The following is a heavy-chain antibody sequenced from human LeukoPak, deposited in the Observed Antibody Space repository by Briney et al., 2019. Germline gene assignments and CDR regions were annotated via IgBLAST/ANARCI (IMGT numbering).Heavy chain of an antibody. CDR3: AKQTYCSADTCYGPLDP. V-gene: IGHV3-23*01. D-gene: IGHD2-15*01. CDR2: ISGSGGDT. J-gene: IGHJ5*02. CDR1: GFTFSNYD. Sequence: GGSLRLSCAASGFTFSNYDMHWVRQAPGKGLEWVSAISGSGGDTYSADSVKGRFTISRDNSKNTLYLQMNSLRAEDTAVYYCAKQTYCSADTCYGPLDPWGQGTLVTVSS.